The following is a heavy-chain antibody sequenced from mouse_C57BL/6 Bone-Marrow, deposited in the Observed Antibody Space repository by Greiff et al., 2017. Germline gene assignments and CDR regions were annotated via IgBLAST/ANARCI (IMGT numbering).Heavy chain of an antibody. V-gene: IGHV1-19*01. CDR1: GYTFTDYY. Sequence: VQLQQSGPVLVKPGASVKMSCKASGYTFTDYYMNWVKQSHGKSLEWIGVINPYNGGTSYNQKFKGKATLTVDKSSSTAYMELNSLTSEDSAVYYGAREDDYDGAWFAYWGQGTLVTVSA. CDR3: AREDDYDGAWFAY. D-gene: IGHD2-4*01. J-gene: IGHJ3*01. CDR2: INPYNGGT.